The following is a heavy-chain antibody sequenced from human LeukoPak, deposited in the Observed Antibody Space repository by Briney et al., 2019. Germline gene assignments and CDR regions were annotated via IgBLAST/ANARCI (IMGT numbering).Heavy chain of an antibody. J-gene: IGHJ5*02. V-gene: IGHV1-2*02. CDR1: GYTFTGYY. CDR3: ARGETTVVTGFDP. D-gene: IGHD4-23*01. Sequence: ASVKVSCKASGYTFTGYYMHWVRQAPGQGLEWMGWINPNSGGTNYAQKFQGRVTMTRDTSISTAYMELSRLRSDDTAVYYCARGETTVVTGFDPWGQGTLVTVSS. CDR2: INPNSGGT.